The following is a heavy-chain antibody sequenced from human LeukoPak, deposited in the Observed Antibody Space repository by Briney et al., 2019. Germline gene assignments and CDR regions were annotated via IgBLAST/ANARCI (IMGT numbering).Heavy chain of an antibody. CDR3: ARTMVRGPAFDY. V-gene: IGHV3-23*01. CDR2: ISGSGGST. Sequence: GGSLRLSCAASGFTFSSYAMSWVRQAPGKGLEWVSAISGSGGSTYYADSVKGRFTISRDNSKNTLYLRMNSLRAEDTAVYYCARTMVRGPAFDYWGQGTLVTVSS. CDR1: GFTFSSYA. D-gene: IGHD3-10*01. J-gene: IGHJ4*02.